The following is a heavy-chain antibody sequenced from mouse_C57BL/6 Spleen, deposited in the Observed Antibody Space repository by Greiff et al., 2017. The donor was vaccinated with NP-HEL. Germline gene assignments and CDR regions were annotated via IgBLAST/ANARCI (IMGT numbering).Heavy chain of an antibody. CDR1: GYTFTNYW. V-gene: IGHV1-63*01. CDR3: ARSGGYYGSSYNYAMDY. Sequence: QVQLKESGAELVRPGTSVKMSCKASGYTFTNYWIGWAKQRPGHGLEWIGDIYPGGGYTNYNEKFKGKATLTADKSSSTAYMQFSSLTSEDSAIYYCARSGGYYGSSYNYAMDYWGQGTSVTVSS. CDR2: IYPGGGYT. D-gene: IGHD1-1*01. J-gene: IGHJ4*01.